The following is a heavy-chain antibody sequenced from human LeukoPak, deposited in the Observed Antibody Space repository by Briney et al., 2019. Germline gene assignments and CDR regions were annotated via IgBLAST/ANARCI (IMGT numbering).Heavy chain of an antibody. V-gene: IGHV3-30-3*01. D-gene: IGHD3-3*01. CDR1: GFTFSSYA. CDR2: ISYDGSNK. CDR3: AREPLGFGVVTPDY. J-gene: IGHJ4*02. Sequence: PGRSLRLSCAASGFTFSSYAMHWVRQAPGKGLEWVAVISYDGSNKYYADSVKGRFTISRDNSKNTLYLQMNSLRAEDTAVYYCAREPLGFGVVTPDYWGQGTLVTVSS.